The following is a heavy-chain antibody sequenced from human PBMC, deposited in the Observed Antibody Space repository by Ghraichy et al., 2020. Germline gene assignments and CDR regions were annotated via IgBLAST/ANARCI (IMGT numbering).Heavy chain of an antibody. J-gene: IGHJ1*01. D-gene: IGHD6-19*01. CDR1: GFNFRNAW. Sequence: GGSLRLSCGASGFNFRNAWMSWVRQAPGKGLEWVAHMKNRDHKGGTGYAASGKGRFTVSRDDFQNTLYLQMNSLKGEDTAKYYCTMSTWLREHSTEYFQDWGQGTLVTVSP. CDR2: MKNRDHKGGT. CDR3: TMSTWLREHSTEYFQD. V-gene: IGHV3-15*01.